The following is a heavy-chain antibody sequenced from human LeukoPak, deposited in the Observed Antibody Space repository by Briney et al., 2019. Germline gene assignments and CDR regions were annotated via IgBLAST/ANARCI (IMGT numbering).Heavy chain of an antibody. D-gene: IGHD4-17*01. Sequence: SETLSLTCAVSTDSFSSHYWTWIRQPPGMGLEWIGYISYIGSTNYNPSLKSRVTISIDTSKNQFSLKLNSVTAADTAVYYCARDVVTVTKGFDIWGQGTMVSVSS. CDR3: ARDVVTVTKGFDI. CDR1: TDSFSSHY. J-gene: IGHJ3*02. V-gene: IGHV4-59*11. CDR2: ISYIGST.